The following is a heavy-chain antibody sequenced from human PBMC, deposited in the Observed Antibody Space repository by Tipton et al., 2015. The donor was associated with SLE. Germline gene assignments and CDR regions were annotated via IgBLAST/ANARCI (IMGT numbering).Heavy chain of an antibody. CDR1: GYTFTSYG. CDR3: ARVKDTGVYYYYGMDV. Sequence: QLVQSGAEVKKPGASVKVSCKASGYTFTSYGISWVRQAPGQGLEWMGWISAYNGNTNYAQKFQGRVTITADESTSTAYMELSSLRSEDTAVYYCARVKDTGVYYYYGMDVWGQGTTVTVSS. D-gene: IGHD5-18*01. V-gene: IGHV1-18*01. CDR2: ISAYNGNT. J-gene: IGHJ6*02.